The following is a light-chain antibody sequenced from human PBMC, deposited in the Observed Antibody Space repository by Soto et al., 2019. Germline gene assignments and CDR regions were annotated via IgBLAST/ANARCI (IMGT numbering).Light chain of an antibody. CDR2: HAS. CDR3: QQYNSYWT. CDR1: QSITSW. V-gene: IGKV1-5*01. J-gene: IGKJ1*01. Sequence: DIQMTQSPSTLSASVGDRVTITCRASQSITSWLAWYQQKPGKAPKVLIYHASTLESGVPSRFSGSGSGTEFTLTISILQPDDFATYYCQQYNSYWTFGQGTKVEIK.